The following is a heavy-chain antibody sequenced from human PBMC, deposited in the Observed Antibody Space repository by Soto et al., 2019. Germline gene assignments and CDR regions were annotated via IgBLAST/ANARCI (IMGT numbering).Heavy chain of an antibody. V-gene: IGHV1-2*02. Sequence: ASVKVSCKASGYSISAYYIHWVRQAPGQGLEWMGWIDPKNGGTVSAQKFQGRLTMTRDTSISTVYMDRSGLTSDDTDLYYCGRDDYGIFPYWGQGSLVTVSS. CDR3: GRDDYGIFPY. J-gene: IGHJ4*02. CDR2: IDPKNGGT. CDR1: GYSISAYY. D-gene: IGHD3-10*01.